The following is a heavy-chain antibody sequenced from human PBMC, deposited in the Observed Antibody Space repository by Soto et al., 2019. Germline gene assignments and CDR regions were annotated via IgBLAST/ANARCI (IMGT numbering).Heavy chain of an antibody. Sequence: SESLSLTCSVSGGSISSSQYFWRWIRQPPGKGLEWIGSIYYSGSTYYNPSLKSRVTVSVDTSKNQFSLKLSSVTAADTAVYYCARHPSDFWFDPWGHGPLFIVS. CDR3: ARHPSDFWFDP. J-gene: IGHJ5*02. V-gene: IGHV4-39*01. CDR1: GGSISSSQYF. CDR2: IYYSGST. D-gene: IGHD2-21*02.